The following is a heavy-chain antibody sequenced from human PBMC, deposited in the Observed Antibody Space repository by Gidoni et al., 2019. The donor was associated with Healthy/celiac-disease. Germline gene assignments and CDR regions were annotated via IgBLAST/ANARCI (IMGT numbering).Heavy chain of an antibody. CDR3: ARAGYCSSTSCWSAFDI. D-gene: IGHD2-2*01. CDR2: IIPIFGTA. V-gene: IGHV1-69*06. Sequence: QVQLVQSGAEVKKPGSSVKVSCKASGGTFSSYAISWVRQAPGQGLEWMGGIIPIFGTANYAQKFQGRVTITADKSTSTAYMELSSLRSEDTAVYYCARAGYCSSTSCWSAFDIWGQGTMVTVSS. J-gene: IGHJ3*02. CDR1: GGTFSSYA.